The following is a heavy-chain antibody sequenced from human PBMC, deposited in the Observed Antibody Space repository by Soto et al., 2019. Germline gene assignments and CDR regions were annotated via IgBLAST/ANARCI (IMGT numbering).Heavy chain of an antibody. CDR1: GYTFTSYD. Sequence: ASVKVSCKASGYTFTSYDINWVLQATGQGLEWMGWMNPNSGNTGYAQKFQGRVTMTRNTSISTAYMELSSLRSEDTAVYYCARVHDYGDYQFDYWGQGTLVTVSS. CDR2: MNPNSGNT. D-gene: IGHD4-17*01. CDR3: ARVHDYGDYQFDY. V-gene: IGHV1-8*01. J-gene: IGHJ4*02.